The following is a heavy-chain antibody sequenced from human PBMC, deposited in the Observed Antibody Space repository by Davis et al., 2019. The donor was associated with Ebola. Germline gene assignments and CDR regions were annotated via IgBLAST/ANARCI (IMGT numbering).Heavy chain of an antibody. CDR1: GYTFTGYY. J-gene: IGHJ4*02. CDR2: INPNSGGT. V-gene: IGHV1-2*04. CDR3: ARFYSGSYLAFDY. Sequence: AASVKVSCKASGYTFTGYYMHWVRQAPGQGLEWMGWINPNSGGTNYAQKFQGWVTMTRDTSISTAYMELSRLRSDDTAVYYCARFYSGSYLAFDYWGQGTLVTVSS. D-gene: IGHD1-26*01.